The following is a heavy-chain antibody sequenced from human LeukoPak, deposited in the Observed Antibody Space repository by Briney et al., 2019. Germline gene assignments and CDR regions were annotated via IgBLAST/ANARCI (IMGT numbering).Heavy chain of an antibody. CDR1: GFRFSNYA. J-gene: IGHJ5*02. D-gene: IGHD3-22*01. V-gene: IGHV3-23*01. Sequence: GGSQRLSCTASGFRFSNYAMNWVRQAPGKGLEWVSVISGGGSSTNYADSVKGRFTISRENPKNTLYLQMNSLRAEDTAVYYCAHTDSYYFDSGMVSWGQGALVTVSS. CDR2: ISGGGSST. CDR3: AHTDSYYFDSGMVS.